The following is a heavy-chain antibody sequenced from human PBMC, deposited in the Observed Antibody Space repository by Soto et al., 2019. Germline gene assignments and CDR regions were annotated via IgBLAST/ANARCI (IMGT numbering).Heavy chain of an antibody. Sequence: GGFLRLSCAASGFTFSSYSMNWVRQAPGKGLEWVSSISSSSSYIYYADSVKGRFTISRDNAKNSLYLQMNSLRAEDTAVYYCARDIAAAGLDNNWFDPWGQGTLVTVSS. CDR1: GFTFSSYS. J-gene: IGHJ5*02. CDR3: ARDIAAAGLDNNWFDP. D-gene: IGHD6-13*01. V-gene: IGHV3-21*01. CDR2: ISSSSSYI.